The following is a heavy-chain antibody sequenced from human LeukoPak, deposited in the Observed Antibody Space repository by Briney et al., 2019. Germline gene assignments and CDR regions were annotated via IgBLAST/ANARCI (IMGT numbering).Heavy chain of an antibody. CDR2: ISRLGDTI. D-gene: IGHD2-21*02. J-gene: IGHJ4*02. CDR3: ARVRRGGDSRYFDY. Sequence: PGGSLRLSCAASGFTFTNYFMGWIRQAPGKGLDWVSHISRLGDTIDYADSVKGRFTISRDNAKNSLFLQMNFLRVEDTAVYFCARVRRGGDSRYFDYWGQGALVTVSS. V-gene: IGHV3-11*01. CDR1: GFTFTNYF.